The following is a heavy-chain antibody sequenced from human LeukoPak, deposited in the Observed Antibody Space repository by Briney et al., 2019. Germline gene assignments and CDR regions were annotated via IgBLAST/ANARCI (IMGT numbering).Heavy chain of an antibody. J-gene: IGHJ3*02. V-gene: IGHV4-39*01. CDR2: IYYSGST. CDR3: ARQELVAPTAFDI. D-gene: IGHD5-12*01. Sequence: SETLSLTCTFSGGSLSSSSYYWGWIPPPPGKGLGWVGSIYYSGSTYYNPSLKSRVTISVDTSKNRFSLKLSSVTAADTAVYYCARQELVAPTAFDIWGQGTMVTVSS. CDR1: GGSLSSSSYY.